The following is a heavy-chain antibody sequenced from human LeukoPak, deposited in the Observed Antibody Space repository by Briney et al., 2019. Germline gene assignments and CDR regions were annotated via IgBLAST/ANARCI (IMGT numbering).Heavy chain of an antibody. CDR2: ISWNSGSI. V-gene: IGHV3-9*01. CDR1: GFTFSSYT. Sequence: PGGSLRLSCAASGFTFSSYTMSWVRQAPGKGLEWVSGISWNSGSIGYADSVKGRFTISRDNAKNSLYLQMNSLRAEDTALYYCAKDIYYYDSSGHDTWGQGTLVTVSS. J-gene: IGHJ4*02. CDR3: AKDIYYYDSSGHDT. D-gene: IGHD3-22*01.